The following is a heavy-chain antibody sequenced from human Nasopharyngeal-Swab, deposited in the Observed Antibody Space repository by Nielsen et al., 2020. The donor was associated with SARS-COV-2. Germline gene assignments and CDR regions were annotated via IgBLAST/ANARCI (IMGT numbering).Heavy chain of an antibody. CDR2: ISSSGDYI. Sequence: GESLKISCAASGFTFSIYTMNWVRQAPGKGLEWVSAISSSGDYIYHAASVKGRFTISRDNAKNSLYLQMNSLRAEDAAVYYCVRDTPAMFVYWGQGTLVTVSS. CDR1: GFTFSIYT. J-gene: IGHJ4*02. CDR3: VRDTPAMFVY. V-gene: IGHV3-21*01.